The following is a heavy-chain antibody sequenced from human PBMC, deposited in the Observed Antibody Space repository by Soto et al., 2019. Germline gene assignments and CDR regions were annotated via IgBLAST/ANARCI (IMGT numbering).Heavy chain of an antibody. V-gene: IGHV3-53*01. CDR3: AREGGYSSGWYYFDY. D-gene: IGHD6-19*01. Sequence: EVQLVESGGGLIQPGGSLRLSCAASGFTVSSNYMSWVRQAPGKGLEWVSVIYSGGSTYYADSVKGRFTISRDNSKNTRYLQMNSLRAEDTAVYYCAREGGYSSGWYYFDYWGQGTLVTVSS. CDR2: IYSGGST. CDR1: GFTVSSNY. J-gene: IGHJ4*02.